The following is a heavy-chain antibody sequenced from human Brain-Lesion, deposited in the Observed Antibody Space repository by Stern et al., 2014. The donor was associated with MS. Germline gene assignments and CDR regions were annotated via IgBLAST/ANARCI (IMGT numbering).Heavy chain of an antibody. J-gene: IGHJ6*02. CDR1: GGSISSGGYY. CDR3: ARGRVVPGFQYYATDV. Sequence: VQLLESGPGLVKPSQTLSLSCTVSGGSISSGGYYWSWIRQPAGKGLEWIGRIFNSGSTSYNPSLKSRVPISIDTSKNQFSLRLNPMTAADTAVYYCARGRVVPGFQYYATDVWGQGTTVIVSS. D-gene: IGHD2-2*01. CDR2: IFNSGST. V-gene: IGHV4-61*02.